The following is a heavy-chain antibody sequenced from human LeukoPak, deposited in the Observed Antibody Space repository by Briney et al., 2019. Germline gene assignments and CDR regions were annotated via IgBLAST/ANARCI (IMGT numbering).Heavy chain of an antibody. CDR3: ATANSGSYYGRAFDI. V-gene: IGHV1-8*01. Sequence: ASVKVSCKASGYTFTSYDINGVRQATGQGLEGMGWMNPNSGNTGYAQKFQGRVTMTRNTSISTAYMELSSLRSEDTAVYYCATANSGSYYGRAFDIWGQGTMVTVSS. J-gene: IGHJ3*02. CDR1: GYTFTSYD. D-gene: IGHD1-26*01. CDR2: MNPNSGNT.